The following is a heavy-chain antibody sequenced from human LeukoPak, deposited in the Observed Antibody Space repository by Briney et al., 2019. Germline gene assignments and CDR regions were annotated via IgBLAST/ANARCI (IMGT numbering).Heavy chain of an antibody. Sequence: KPGGSLRLSCAASGFTFSDYNMSWIRQAPGKGLEWLSYISSSTGYTNYADSVRGRFTISRDNAKNSLYLQMNSLRAEDTAVYYCARALRYTDYWGQGTLVTVSS. D-gene: IGHD5-12*01. V-gene: IGHV3-11*05. CDR2: ISSSTGYT. J-gene: IGHJ4*02. CDR1: GFTFSDYN. CDR3: ARALRYTDY.